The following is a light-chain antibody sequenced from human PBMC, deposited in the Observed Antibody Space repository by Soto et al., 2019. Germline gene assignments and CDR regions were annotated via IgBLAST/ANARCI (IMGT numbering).Light chain of an antibody. V-gene: IGKV3-20*01. J-gene: IGKJ2*02. Sequence: EIVLTQSPGTLSLSPGERATLSCRASQSVSSSYLAWYQQRPGQAPRLLIYGASSRATGIPDRFSGSGSGTDFTLTISRLEPEDFAFYYCQQYGSSPRTFVQGTKLEIK. CDR1: QSVSSSY. CDR3: QQYGSSPRT. CDR2: GAS.